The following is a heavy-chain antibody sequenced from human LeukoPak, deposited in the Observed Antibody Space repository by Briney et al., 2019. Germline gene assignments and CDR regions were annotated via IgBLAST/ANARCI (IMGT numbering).Heavy chain of an antibody. CDR2: IYYSGST. J-gene: IGHJ4*02. D-gene: IGHD2-8*01. Sequence: PSETLSLTCTVSGGSISSYYWSWIRQPPGKGLEWIGYIYYSGSTNYNPSLKSRVTISVDTSKNQFSLKLSSVTAADTAVYYCAKMVREFYTISYYFDSWGQGTLVTVSS. V-gene: IGHV4-59*08. CDR1: GGSISSYY. CDR3: AKMVREFYTISYYFDS.